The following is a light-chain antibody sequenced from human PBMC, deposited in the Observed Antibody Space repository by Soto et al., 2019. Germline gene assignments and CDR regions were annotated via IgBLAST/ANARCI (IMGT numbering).Light chain of an antibody. V-gene: IGLV2-14*03. J-gene: IGLJ2*01. CDR1: SSDVGTYNY. CDR3: SSCTGSSTSVI. Sequence: QSVLTQPASVSGSPGQSITISCTGTSSDVGTYNYVSWYQQHPGKAPKVMIYDVSNRPSGVSNRFSGSKSGNTASLTISGLQAEAEADYYCSSCTGSSTSVIFGGGTKLTVL. CDR2: DVS.